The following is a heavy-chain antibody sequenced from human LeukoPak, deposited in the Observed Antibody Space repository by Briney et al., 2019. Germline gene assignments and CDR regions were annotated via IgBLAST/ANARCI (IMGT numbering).Heavy chain of an antibody. CDR3: AKVHYTASFPGSFPGRNYFDS. CDR2: IGARGDVT. J-gene: IGHJ4*02. D-gene: IGHD1-26*01. Sequence: GSLGLSCTVSGFAFSGYAMSWVRQAPGKGPEWVSSIGARGDVTYSADSVKGRFTISRDNSKRTLFLQMNSLRAEDTAVYYCAKVHYTASFPGSFPGRNYFDSWGQGSLVTVSP. CDR1: GFAFSGYA. V-gene: IGHV3-23*01.